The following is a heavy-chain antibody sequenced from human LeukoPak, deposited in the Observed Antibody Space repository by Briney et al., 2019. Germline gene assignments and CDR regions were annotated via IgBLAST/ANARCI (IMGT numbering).Heavy chain of an antibody. CDR3: TRHLDYYGSGSYEY. Sequence: PSETLSLTCTVPGGSISGFHWSWIRQPPGKGLDSIGYIHYSGSTDYNPSLKSRVTISVDTSKNQFSLKLSSVTAADTAVYYCTRHLDYYGSGSYEYWGQGTLVTVSS. V-gene: IGHV4-59*08. CDR2: IHYSGST. CDR1: GGSISGFH. J-gene: IGHJ4*02. D-gene: IGHD3-10*01.